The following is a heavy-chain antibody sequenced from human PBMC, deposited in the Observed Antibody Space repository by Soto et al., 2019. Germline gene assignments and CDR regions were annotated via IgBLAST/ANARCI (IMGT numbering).Heavy chain of an antibody. Sequence: GGSLRLSCAASGFTFSDYGMHWVRQAPGKGLEWVAVIWFDGSNKYYADSVKGRFTLSRDNSKNTLYLQMNGLRAEDTGVFYCARDPSHGSGSYLDYWGQGTLVTVSS. V-gene: IGHV3-33*01. CDR2: IWFDGSNK. CDR1: GFTFSDYG. J-gene: IGHJ4*02. CDR3: ARDPSHGSGSYLDY. D-gene: IGHD3-10*01.